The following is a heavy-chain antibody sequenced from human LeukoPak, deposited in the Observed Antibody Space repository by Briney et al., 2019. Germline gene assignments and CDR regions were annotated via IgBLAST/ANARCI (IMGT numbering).Heavy chain of an antibody. J-gene: IGHJ6*02. CDR3: AKAQGPEVTTSFRGYYYYCGMDV. CDR1: GFTFSAYS. D-gene: IGHD4-17*01. Sequence: GGSLRLSCAASGFTFSAYSMNWVRQAPGKGLEWVSAISGSGGSTYYADSVKGRFTISRDNSKNTLYLQMNSLRAEDTAVYYCAKAQGPEVTTSFRGYYYYCGMDVWGQGTTVTVSS. V-gene: IGHV3-23*01. CDR2: ISGSGGST.